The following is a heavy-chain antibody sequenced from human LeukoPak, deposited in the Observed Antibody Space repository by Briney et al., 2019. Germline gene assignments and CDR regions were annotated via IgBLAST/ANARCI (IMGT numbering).Heavy chain of an antibody. CDR2: IYYSGST. V-gene: IGHV4-59*01. CDR1: GGSISSYY. Sequence: SETLSLTCTVSGGSISSYYWSWIRQPPGKGLEWIGYIYYSGSTNYNPPLKSRVTISVDTSENQFSLKLSSVTAADTAVYYCARGSGRYYYDSSGYFLAFDIWGQGTMVTVSS. D-gene: IGHD3-22*01. J-gene: IGHJ3*02. CDR3: ARGSGRYYYDSSGYFLAFDI.